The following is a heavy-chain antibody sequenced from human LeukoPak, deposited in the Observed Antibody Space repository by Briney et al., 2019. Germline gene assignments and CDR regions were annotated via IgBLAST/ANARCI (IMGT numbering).Heavy chain of an antibody. CDR3: ARGEQQLVAQAFDI. V-gene: IGHV1-2*06. D-gene: IGHD6-13*01. CDR1: GYTFTSYD. CDR2: INPNSGGT. J-gene: IGHJ3*02. Sequence: ASVKVSCKASGYTFTSYDINWVRQATGQGLEWMGRINPNSGGTNYAQKFQGRVTMTRDTSISTAYMELSRLSSDGTAVYYCARGEQQLVAQAFDIWGQGTMVTVSS.